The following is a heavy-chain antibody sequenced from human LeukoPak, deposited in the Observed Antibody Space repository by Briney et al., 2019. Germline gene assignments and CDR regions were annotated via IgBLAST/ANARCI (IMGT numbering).Heavy chain of an antibody. CDR3: ARGYGYYYGSGSYYPFDY. Sequence: PGGSLRLSCAASGFTFSSYAMSWVRQAPGKGLEWVSAISGSGDSTGYADSVKGRFTISRDNAKNSLYLQMNSLRAEDTAFCYCARGYGYYYGSGSYYPFDYWGQGTLVTVSS. CDR1: GFTFSSYA. V-gene: IGHV3-23*01. D-gene: IGHD3-10*01. J-gene: IGHJ4*02. CDR2: ISGSGDST.